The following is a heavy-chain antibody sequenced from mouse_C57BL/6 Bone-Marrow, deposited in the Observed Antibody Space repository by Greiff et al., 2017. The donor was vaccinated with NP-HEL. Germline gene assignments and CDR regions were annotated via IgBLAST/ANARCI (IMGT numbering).Heavy chain of an antibody. CDR1: GFTFSSYA. V-gene: IGHV5-4*01. CDR2: ISDGGSYT. D-gene: IGHD2-1*01. Sequence: EVQRVESGGGLVKPGGSLKLSCAASGFTFSSYAMSWVRQTPEKRLEWVATISDGGSYTYYPDNVKGRFTISRDNAKNNLYLQMSHLKSEDTAMYYCARDNGNWAWFAYWGQGTLVTVSA. CDR3: ARDNGNWAWFAY. J-gene: IGHJ3*01.